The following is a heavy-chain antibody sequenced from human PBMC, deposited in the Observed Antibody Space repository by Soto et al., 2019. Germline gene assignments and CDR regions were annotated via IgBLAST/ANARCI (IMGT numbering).Heavy chain of an antibody. CDR1: GGTFSSYA. Sequence: GASVKVSCKASGGTFSSYAISWVRQAPGQGLEWMGGIIPIFGTANYAQKFQGRVTITADESTSTAYMELSSLRSEDTAAYYCARPPPTIFGVVIESPYYYYGMDVWGQGTTVTVSS. D-gene: IGHD3-3*01. CDR3: ARPPPTIFGVVIESPYYYYGMDV. V-gene: IGHV1-69*13. CDR2: IIPIFGTA. J-gene: IGHJ6*02.